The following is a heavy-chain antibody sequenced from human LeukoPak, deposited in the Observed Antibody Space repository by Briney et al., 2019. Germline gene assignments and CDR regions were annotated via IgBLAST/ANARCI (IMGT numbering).Heavy chain of an antibody. CDR2: INPSGGST. CDR3: ARGKIAAAGMCWFDP. Sequence: ASVKVSCKASGYTFTSYYMHWVRQAPGQGLEWMGIINPSGGSTSYAQKFQGRVTISVDTSKNQFSLKLSSVTAADTAVYYCARGKIAAAGMCWFDPWGQGTLVTVSS. J-gene: IGHJ5*02. CDR1: GYTFTSYY. D-gene: IGHD6-13*01. V-gene: IGHV1-46*01.